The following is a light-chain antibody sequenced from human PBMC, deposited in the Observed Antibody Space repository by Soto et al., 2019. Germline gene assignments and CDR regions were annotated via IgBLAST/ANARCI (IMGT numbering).Light chain of an antibody. Sequence: EIVLTQSPGTLSLSPGERATLSCRASQSVRSSYLAWYQQNAGQAPRLLIYGASSRATGIPDRFSGSGSGTDFTLTISRLEPEDFATYYCQQSYKTPHTFGQGTKLETK. CDR1: QSVRSSY. CDR3: QQSYKTPHT. J-gene: IGKJ2*01. V-gene: IGKV3-20*01. CDR2: GAS.